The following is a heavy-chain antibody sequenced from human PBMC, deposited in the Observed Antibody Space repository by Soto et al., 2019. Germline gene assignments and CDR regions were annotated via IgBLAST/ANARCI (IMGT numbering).Heavy chain of an antibody. D-gene: IGHD2-15*01. CDR2: ISYDGSNK. CDR3: AKDLEYCSGGSCRYFDY. Sequence: GGSLRLSCAASGFTFSSYGMHWVRQAPGKGLEWVAVISYDGSNKYYADSVKGRFTISRDNSKNTLYLQMNSLRAEDTAVYYCAKDLEYCSGGSCRYFDYWGQGTLVTVSS. J-gene: IGHJ4*02. CDR1: GFTFSSYG. V-gene: IGHV3-30*18.